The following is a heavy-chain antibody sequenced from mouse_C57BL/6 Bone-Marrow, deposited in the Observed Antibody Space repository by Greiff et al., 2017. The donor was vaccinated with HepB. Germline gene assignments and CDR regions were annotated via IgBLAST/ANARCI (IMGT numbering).Heavy chain of an antibody. V-gene: IGHV2-6*01. CDR1: GFSLTSYG. D-gene: IGHD2-10*01. Sequence: VQLQQSGPGLVAPSQSLSITCTVSGFSLTSYGVDWVRQSPGKGLEWLGVIWGVGSTNYNSALKSRLSISKDNSKSQVFLKMNSLQTDDTAMYYCATYRYAMDYWGQGTSVTVSS. CDR2: IWGVGST. J-gene: IGHJ4*01. CDR3: ATYRYAMDY.